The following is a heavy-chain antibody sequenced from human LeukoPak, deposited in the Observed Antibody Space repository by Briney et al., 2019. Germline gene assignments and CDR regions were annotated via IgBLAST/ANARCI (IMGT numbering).Heavy chain of an antibody. D-gene: IGHD3-10*01. V-gene: IGHV1-18*01. CDR1: GYTFTSYG. CDR2: ISGYNGHT. CDR3: ARCYQRLWFGEVPGRRAFDI. J-gene: IGHJ3*02. Sequence: ASVKVSCKASGYTFTSYGISWVRQAPGQGLEWMGWISGYNGHTKYAQKFQGRATMTTDTSTSTAYMELRSLRSDNTAVYYCARCYQRLWFGEVPGRRAFDIWGQGTMVTVSS.